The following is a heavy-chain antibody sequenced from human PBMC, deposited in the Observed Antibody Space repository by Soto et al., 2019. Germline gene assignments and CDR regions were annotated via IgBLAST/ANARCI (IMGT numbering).Heavy chain of an antibody. CDR1: GCSISSYY. CDR2: IYYSGST. J-gene: IGHJ4*02. Sequence: QVQLQESGPGLVKPSETLSLTCTVSGCSISSYYWSWIRQPPGKGLEWIGYIYYSGSTNYNPSLKSRVTISVDTSKNQFSLKLSSVTAADTAVYYCAKGVNYGGQGTLVTVSS. V-gene: IGHV4-59*01. CDR3: AKGVNY.